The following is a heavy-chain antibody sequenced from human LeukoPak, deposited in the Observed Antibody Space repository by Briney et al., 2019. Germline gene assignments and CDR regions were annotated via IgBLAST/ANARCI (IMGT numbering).Heavy chain of an antibody. Sequence: PGGSLRLSCAASGFTFSNAWMSWVRQAPGKGLEWVGRIKSKTDGGTTDYAAPVKGRFTISRDDSKNTLYLQMNSLKTEDTAVYYCTTDLRYFDWFLFAYDYWGQGTLVTVSS. J-gene: IGHJ4*02. CDR2: IKSKTDGGTT. CDR1: GFTFSNAW. D-gene: IGHD3-9*01. CDR3: TTDLRYFDWFLFAYDY. V-gene: IGHV3-15*01.